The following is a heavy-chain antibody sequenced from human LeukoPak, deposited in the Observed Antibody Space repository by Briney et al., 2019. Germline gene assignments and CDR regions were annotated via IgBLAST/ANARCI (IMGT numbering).Heavy chain of an antibody. Sequence: PSETLSLTCTVSGGSITNTNYYWAWIRQPPGEGLEWIGSVYHSGITYYTPSLKSRVSISADTSKNQFSLKLNSLTTADTAVYYCTRGAGWLIDYWGQGILVTVSS. V-gene: IGHV4-39*07. CDR2: VYHSGIT. J-gene: IGHJ4*02. D-gene: IGHD3-16*01. CDR1: GGSITNTNYY. CDR3: TRGAGWLIDY.